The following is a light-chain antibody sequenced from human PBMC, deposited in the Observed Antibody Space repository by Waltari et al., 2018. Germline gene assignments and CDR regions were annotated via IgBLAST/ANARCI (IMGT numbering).Light chain of an antibody. J-gene: IGKJ3*01. CDR3: QQLNSYPL. CDR2: AAS. V-gene: IGKV1-9*01. CDR1: QGISSY. Sequence: EIQLTKSPSFLSAFVGDRVTITCRASQGISSYLAWYQQKQGKDPKLMIYAASTLQSWVPSRFIGTGSVTEFPITISSLQPEDFATYDCQQLNSYPLFGPGTKVDIK.